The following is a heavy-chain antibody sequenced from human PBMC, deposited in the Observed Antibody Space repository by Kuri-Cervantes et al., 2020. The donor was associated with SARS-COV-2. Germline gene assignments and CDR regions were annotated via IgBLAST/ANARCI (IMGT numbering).Heavy chain of an antibody. J-gene: IGHJ4*02. CDR3: ARGLGYCSGGSCYSRSSSDY. Sequence: GGSLRLSCAASGFTFSGYSMNWVRQAPGKGLEWVSYISSSSSTIYYADSVKGRFTISRDNAKNSLYLQMNSLRAEDTAVYYCARGLGYCSGGSCYSRSSSDYWGQGTLVTVSS. CDR1: GFTFSGYS. V-gene: IGHV3-48*01. CDR2: ISSSSSTI. D-gene: IGHD2-15*01.